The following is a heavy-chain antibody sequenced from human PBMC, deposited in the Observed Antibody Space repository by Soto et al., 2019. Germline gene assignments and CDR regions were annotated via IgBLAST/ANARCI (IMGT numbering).Heavy chain of an antibody. Sequence: QVQLVESGGGVVQPGRSLRLSCAASGFTFSSYGMHWVRQAPGKGLEWVAVISYDGSNKYYADSVKGRFTISRDNSKNTLYLQRNSLRAEYTVVYYCAKEPAPRTRPDWYFDLWGRGTLVTVSS. CDR2: ISYDGSNK. J-gene: IGHJ2*01. CDR1: GFTFSSYG. D-gene: IGHD2-2*01. CDR3: AKEPAPRTRPDWYFDL. V-gene: IGHV3-30*18.